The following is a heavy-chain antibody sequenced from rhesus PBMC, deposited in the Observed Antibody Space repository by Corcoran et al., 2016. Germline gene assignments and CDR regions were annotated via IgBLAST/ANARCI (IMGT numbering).Heavy chain of an antibody. CDR2: IYGISGST. Sequence: QVQLQESGPGLVKPSETLSLTCAVSGGSISSNYWSWIRQPPGKGLEWIGYIYGISGSTSYNPALKSRVPISTDTSKNQFSLKLSSVTAADTAVYYCHVAHCSDSGCSSYFDYWGQGVLVTVSS. J-gene: IGHJ4*01. D-gene: IGHD2-33*01. CDR1: GGSISSNY. CDR3: HVAHCSDSGCSSYFDY. V-gene: IGHV4-160*01.